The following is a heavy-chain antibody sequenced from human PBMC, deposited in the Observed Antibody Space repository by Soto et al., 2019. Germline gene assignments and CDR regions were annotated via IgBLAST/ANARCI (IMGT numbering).Heavy chain of an antibody. CDR1: GYTFTSYA. V-gene: IGHV1-3*01. CDR2: INAGNGNT. Sequence: ASVKVSCKASGYTFTSYAMHWVRQAPGQRLEWMGWINAGNGNTKYSQKFQGRVTITRDTSASTAYMELSSLRSEDTAVYYCARKGIAGSWFDPWDQGTLVTVSS. J-gene: IGHJ5*02. CDR3: ARKGIAGSWFDP. D-gene: IGHD6-13*01.